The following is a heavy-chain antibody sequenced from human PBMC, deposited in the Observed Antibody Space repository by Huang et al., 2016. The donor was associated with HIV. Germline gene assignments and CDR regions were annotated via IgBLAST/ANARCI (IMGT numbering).Heavy chain of an antibody. V-gene: IGHV3-7*01. CDR3: TRGPLGWLVHRCFYH. CDR1: GFSISTYW. D-gene: IGHD6-19*01. J-gene: IGHJ1*01. Sequence: EVQLVESGGGLVQPGGSLRVSCAASGFSISTYWMSWVRQTPGKGLEWVASIKQDGSEKDYVDAVKGRFIISRDNAKNSLYLQMNSLRAEDTAVYYCTRGPLGWLVHRCFYHWGQGTLVTVSS. CDR2: IKQDGSEK.